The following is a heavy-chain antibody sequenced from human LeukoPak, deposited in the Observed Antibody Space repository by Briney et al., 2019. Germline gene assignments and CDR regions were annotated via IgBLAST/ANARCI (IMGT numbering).Heavy chain of an antibody. CDR3: ARGPRLYSSGWTSHYYYYYMDV. D-gene: IGHD6-19*01. Sequence: SETLSLTCAVYGASFSGYYWSWIRQPPGKGLEWIGEINHSGSTNYNPSLKSRVTISVDTSKNQFSLKLSSVTAADTAVYYCARGPRLYSSGWTSHYYYYYMDVWGKGTTVTVSS. CDR1: GASFSGYY. CDR2: INHSGST. J-gene: IGHJ6*03. V-gene: IGHV4-34*01.